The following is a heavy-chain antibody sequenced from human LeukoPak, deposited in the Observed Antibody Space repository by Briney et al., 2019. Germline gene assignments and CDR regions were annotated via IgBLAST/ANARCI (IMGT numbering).Heavy chain of an antibody. V-gene: IGHV3-7*05. J-gene: IGHJ4*02. CDR1: GFTFSNYW. CDR2: MKQEGRET. Sequence: GGSLRLSCVASGFTFSNYWMSWVRQAPGKGLEWVANMKQEGRETYYVDSVKDRFTISRDNAKNSLYLQMNSLRAEDTAVYYCAREGTYSGYDLTDSWGQGTLVTVSS. D-gene: IGHD5-12*01. CDR3: AREGTYSGYDLTDS.